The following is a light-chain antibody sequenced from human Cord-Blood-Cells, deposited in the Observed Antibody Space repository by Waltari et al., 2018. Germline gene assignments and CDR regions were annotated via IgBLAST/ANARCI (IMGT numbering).Light chain of an antibody. V-gene: IGLV3-21*03. CDR2: DDS. J-gene: IGLJ2*01. Sequence: SYVLTQPPSVSVAPGKTARITCGGNNIGSKSVHWYQQKPGQAPVLVVYDDSDRPSGSPERFSGSNSGNTATLTIGRVEAGDEADYYCQVWDSSSYHPVFGGGTKLTVL. CDR3: QVWDSSSYHPV. CDR1: NIGSKS.